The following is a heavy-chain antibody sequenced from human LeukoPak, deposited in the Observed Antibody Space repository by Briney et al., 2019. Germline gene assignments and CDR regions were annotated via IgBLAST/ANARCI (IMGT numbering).Heavy chain of an antibody. CDR3: ARDVQWLTY. Sequence: GGSLRLSCAASGFTFISYTMTWVRQAPGKGLEWVSSISSSSSYTYYADSVRGRFTVSRDNAKNSLYLQLNSLRDEDTAVYYCARDVQWLTYWGQGTLVTVSS. CDR1: GFTFISYT. D-gene: IGHD6-19*01. CDR2: ISSSSSYT. V-gene: IGHV3-21*01. J-gene: IGHJ4*02.